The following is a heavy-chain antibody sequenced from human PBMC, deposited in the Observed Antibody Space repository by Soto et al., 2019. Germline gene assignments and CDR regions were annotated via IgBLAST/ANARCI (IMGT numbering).Heavy chain of an antibody. CDR2: IGTAGDT. J-gene: IGHJ3*02. V-gene: IGHV3-13*01. D-gene: IGHD3-10*01. Sequence: EVQLVESGGGLVQPGGSLRLSCAASGFTFSSYDMHWVRQATGKGLEWVSAIGTAGDTYYPGSVKGRFTISRENAKNSLYLQMNSLRAGDTAVYYCARGPLGGSGNDAVDIWGQGTMVTVSS. CDR3: ARGPLGGSGNDAVDI. CDR1: GFTFSSYD.